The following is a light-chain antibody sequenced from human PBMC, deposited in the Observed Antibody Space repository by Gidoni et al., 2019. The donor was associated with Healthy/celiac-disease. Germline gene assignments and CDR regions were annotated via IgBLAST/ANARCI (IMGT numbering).Light chain of an antibody. Sequence: DIQLNQTPSFLSASGGDRVTLNCRASQGISSYLDLYQQEPGKAPKLLIYAASTLQSGVPSRFSGCGSGTEFTLTISSLQPEDFATYYCQQRNSYPWTFGQGTKVEIK. V-gene: IGKV1-9*01. CDR3: QQRNSYPWT. J-gene: IGKJ1*01. CDR1: QGISSY. CDR2: AAS.